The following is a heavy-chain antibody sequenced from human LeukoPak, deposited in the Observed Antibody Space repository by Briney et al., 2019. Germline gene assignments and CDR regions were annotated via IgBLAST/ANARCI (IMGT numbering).Heavy chain of an antibody. D-gene: IGHD1-26*01. J-gene: IGHJ4*02. CDR1: VFSFSNYG. Sequence: GRSLRLSCAASVFSFSNYGMHWVRQAPGKGLEWVAVIWDDGSYKYYADSVKGRFTISRDNSKNTLYLQMNSLRAEDTAAYYCAKPTSGSGSFLIDYWGQGTLVTVSS. CDR2: IWDDGSYK. V-gene: IGHV3-33*06. CDR3: AKPTSGSGSFLIDY.